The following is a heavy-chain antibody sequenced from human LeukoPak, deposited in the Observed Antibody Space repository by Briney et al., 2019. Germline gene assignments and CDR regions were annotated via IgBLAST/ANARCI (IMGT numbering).Heavy chain of an antibody. V-gene: IGHV4-34*01. CDR3: ARHQKYLQRPFDK. J-gene: IGHJ4*02. CDR2: INHRGST. CDR1: GGSFRGYYCGYY. Sequence: SETLSLTCAVYGGSFRGYYCGYYWSWIRQPPGKGLEWIGEINHRGSTNYNPSSKSRLTISVDTSKNQFSLKLSSVTAADTAVYYCARHQKYLQRPFDKWGQGTLVAVSS. D-gene: IGHD1-1*01.